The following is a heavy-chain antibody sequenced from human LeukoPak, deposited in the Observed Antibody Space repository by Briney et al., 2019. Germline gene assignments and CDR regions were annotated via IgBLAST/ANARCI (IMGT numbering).Heavy chain of an antibody. J-gene: IGHJ4*02. CDR3: ARDLDSGGFVVDY. CDR2: INPNSGGT. V-gene: IGHV1-2*02. Sequence: ASVKVSCKASGGTFSSYAISWVRQAPGQGLEWMGWINPNSGGTNYAQKFQGRVTMTRDTSISTAYMELSRLRSDDTAVYYCARDLDSGGFVVDYWGQGTLVTVSS. CDR1: GGTFSSYA. D-gene: IGHD6-25*01.